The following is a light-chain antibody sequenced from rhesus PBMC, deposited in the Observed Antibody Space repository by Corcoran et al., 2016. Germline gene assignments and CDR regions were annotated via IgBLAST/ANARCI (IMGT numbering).Light chain of an antibody. Sequence: DIQMTQSPSSLSASIGDRVTITCRASQDISSWLARYQQKPGKPPNLLIYKASSLQSGVPSRFSGRGSGTVFTLSITGLQPEAFATYYCQQYNGAPLAFGGGTKVEIE. CDR2: KAS. CDR3: QQYNGAPLA. J-gene: IGKJ4*01. CDR1: QDISSW. V-gene: IGKV1-21*01.